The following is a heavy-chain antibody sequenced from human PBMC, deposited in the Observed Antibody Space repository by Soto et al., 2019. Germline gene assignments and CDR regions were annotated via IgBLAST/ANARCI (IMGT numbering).Heavy chain of an antibody. Sequence: QVQLVQSGGEVTRPGASVRVSCKASGYTFNSYGISWVRQAPGQGLEWMGWISSYNGHTDYARKFQGRVAMTTDISTNTVSMELRDPRSDDTAVYYCARGRSWGARDFDNWGQGTLVTVSS. J-gene: IGHJ4*02. CDR1: GYTFNSYG. D-gene: IGHD3-16*01. CDR2: ISSYNGHT. V-gene: IGHV1-18*01. CDR3: ARGRSWGARDFDN.